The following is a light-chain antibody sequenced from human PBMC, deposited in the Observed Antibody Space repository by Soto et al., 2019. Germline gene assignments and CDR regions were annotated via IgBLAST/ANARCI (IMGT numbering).Light chain of an antibody. J-gene: IGKJ5*01. Sequence: EIVLTQSPGTLSLSPGERDTLSCRASQSVNRYLAWYQQKPGQAPRLLIYDTSNRATGIPARFSGSGSGTDFTLTISSLEPEDFAVYYCQQREHWPPITFGQGTRLEIK. CDR2: DTS. CDR3: QQREHWPPIT. V-gene: IGKV3-11*01. CDR1: QSVNRY.